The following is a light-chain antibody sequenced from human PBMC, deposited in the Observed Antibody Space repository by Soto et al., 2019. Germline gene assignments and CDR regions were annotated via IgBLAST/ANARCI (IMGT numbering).Light chain of an antibody. CDR1: QGISTY. Sequence: DIQVTQSPISLSASVGDRVTITCRTSQGISTYLTWYQQKAGDAPRLLISAASDLEPGVPSRFSASGSGADFTLTISSLRPEDFATCFCQQAYVKPYTFGQGTKLEI. CDR3: QQAYVKPYT. CDR2: AAS. J-gene: IGKJ2*01. V-gene: IGKV1-39*01.